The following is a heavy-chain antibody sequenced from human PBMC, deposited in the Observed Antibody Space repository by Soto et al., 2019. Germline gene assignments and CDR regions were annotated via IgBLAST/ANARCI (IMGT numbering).Heavy chain of an antibody. Sequence: EVLLVESGGGLVQPGGSLKLSCAASGFTFSGSAMHWVRQASGKGLVWIGRIRGKAYNYATSYAASMKGRFSISRDDSKNTSYLHLNSLTTEDTAVYYCVRGYSTHYDFRSASVHMDVWGQGTTVTVS. CDR3: VRGYSTHYDFRSASVHMDV. D-gene: IGHD3-3*01. J-gene: IGHJ6*02. V-gene: IGHV3-73*02. CDR2: IRGKAYNYAT. CDR1: GFTFSGSA.